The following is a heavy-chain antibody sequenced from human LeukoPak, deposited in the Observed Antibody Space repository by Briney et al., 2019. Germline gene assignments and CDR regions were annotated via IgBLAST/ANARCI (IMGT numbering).Heavy chain of an antibody. CDR3: ARDLGIAVAGDYYYYGMDV. CDR1: GYTFTSYY. V-gene: IGHV1-46*01. D-gene: IGHD6-19*01. Sequence: ASVKVSCKASGYTFTSYYMHWGRQAPGQGLGWMGIINPSGGSTSYAQKFQGRVTMTRDTSTSTVYMELSSLRSEDTAVYYCARDLGIAVAGDYYYYGMDVWGKGTTVTVSS. J-gene: IGHJ6*04. CDR2: INPSGGST.